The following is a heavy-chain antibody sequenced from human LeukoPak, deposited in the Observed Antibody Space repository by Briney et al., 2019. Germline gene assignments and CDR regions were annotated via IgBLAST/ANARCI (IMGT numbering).Heavy chain of an antibody. CDR2: INWNGIRT. V-gene: IGHV3-20*04. CDR3: ARAPLTRYWYESSFDHDTFYYYMDV. Sequence: PGGSLRLSCAASGFRFDDYGMTWVRQAPGKGLEWVSGINWNGIRTGYADSVKGRFTISRDNAKNSLYLQMNSLRAEDTAFYYCARAPLTRYWYESSFDHDTFYYYMDVWGKRTTVTVSS. D-gene: IGHD3-22*01. J-gene: IGHJ6*03. CDR1: GFRFDDYG.